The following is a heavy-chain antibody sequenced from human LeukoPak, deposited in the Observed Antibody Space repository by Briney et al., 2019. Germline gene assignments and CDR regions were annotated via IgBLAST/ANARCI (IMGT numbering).Heavy chain of an antibody. CDR1: GGSFSGYY. CDR2: INHSGST. J-gene: IGHJ4*02. D-gene: IGHD6-13*01. Sequence: SETLSLTCAVYGGSFSGYYWSWIRQPPGKGLEWIGEINHSGSTNYNPCLKSRVTISVDTSKNQFSLKLSSVTAADTAVYYCARGRRRTGYSSSWYDSTSGFFDYWGQRTLVTVSS. V-gene: IGHV4-34*01. CDR3: ARGRRRTGYSSSWYDSTSGFFDY.